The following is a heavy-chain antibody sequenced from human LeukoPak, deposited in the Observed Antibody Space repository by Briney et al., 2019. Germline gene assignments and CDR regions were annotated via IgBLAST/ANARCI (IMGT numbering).Heavy chain of an antibody. D-gene: IGHD3-10*01. V-gene: IGHV1-69*13. CDR2: IIPIFGTA. Sequence: SVKVSCKASGGTFSSYAISWVRQAPGQGLEWMGGIIPIFGTANYAQKFQGRVTITADESTSTAYMELSSLRSEDTAVYYCARVIVYYGPGSPISNWGQGTLVTVSS. CDR3: ARVIVYYGPGSPISN. J-gene: IGHJ4*02. CDR1: GGTFSSYA.